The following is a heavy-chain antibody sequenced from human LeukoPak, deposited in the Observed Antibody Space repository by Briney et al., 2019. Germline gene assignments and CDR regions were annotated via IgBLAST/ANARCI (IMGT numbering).Heavy chain of an antibody. J-gene: IGHJ4*02. CDR2: ISTTGSTT. D-gene: IGHD4/OR15-4a*01. V-gene: IGHV3-64*01. Sequence: GGSMRLSCVVSGFTFGSYAMHWVRQAPGKGLEYVSGISTTGSTTYYANSVKGRFTISRDNSKNTLYLQMGNLRVEDMAVYYCARGTLVVTERFDNWGQGTLVTVSS. CDR3: ARGTLVVTERFDN. CDR1: GFTFGSYA.